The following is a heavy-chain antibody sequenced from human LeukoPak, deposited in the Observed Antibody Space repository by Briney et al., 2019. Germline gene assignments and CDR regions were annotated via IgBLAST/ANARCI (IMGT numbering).Heavy chain of an antibody. J-gene: IGHJ4*02. CDR2: VYPGDSDT. D-gene: IGHD5-12*01. CDR3: ARHDSTLATNY. CDR1: GCSFTSYW. V-gene: IGHV5-51*01. Sequence: GESLKISCKGSGCSFTSYWIGWVRQMPGKGLEWMGIVYPGDSDTKYSPSFQGQVTISADKSISTSFLQWNSLKASDTAMYYCARHDSTLATNYWGQGTLVTVSS.